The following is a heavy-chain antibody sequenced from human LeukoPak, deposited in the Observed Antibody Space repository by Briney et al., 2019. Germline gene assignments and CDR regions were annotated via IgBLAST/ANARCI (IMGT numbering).Heavy chain of an antibody. V-gene: IGHV3-11*04. CDR2: ISSSSSTI. J-gene: IGHJ4*02. CDR3: AREDLIAARSFDY. Sequence: GGSLRLSYAASGFTFSDYYMSWIRQAPGKGLEWVSYISSSSSTIYYADSVKGRFTISRDNAKNSLYLQMNSLRAEDTAVYYCAREDLIAARSFDYWGQGTLVTVSS. CDR1: GFTFSDYY. D-gene: IGHD6-6*01.